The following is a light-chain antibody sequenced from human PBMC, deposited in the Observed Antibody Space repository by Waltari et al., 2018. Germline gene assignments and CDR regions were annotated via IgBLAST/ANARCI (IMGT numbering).Light chain of an antibody. CDR1: SSDVGGYNY. CDR3: SSYGGSDNLV. J-gene: IGLJ2*01. V-gene: IGLV2-8*01. Sequence: QSALTQPPSASGSPGQSVTISCTGSSSDVGGYNYVSWYQQYPGKAPKLMIYDVNKRPSGVPDRFSGSKSGNTASRTVSGLQTDDEADYYCSSYGGSDNLVFGGGTKLTVL. CDR2: DVN.